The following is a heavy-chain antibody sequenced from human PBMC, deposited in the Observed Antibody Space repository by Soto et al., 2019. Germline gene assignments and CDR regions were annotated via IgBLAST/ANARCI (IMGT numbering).Heavy chain of an antibody. CDR2: INHSGST. J-gene: IGHJ5*02. CDR3: ARGGRCGYQLLCGWFDP. D-gene: IGHD2-2*01. V-gene: IGHV4-34*01. Sequence: QVQLQQWGAGLLKPSETLSLTCAVYGGSFSGYYWSWIRQPPGKGLEWIGEINHSGSTNYNPSLKSRVPISVDPSKTQSSLNLSSGTAADTAVYYGARGGRCGYQLLCGWFDPGGQGTLVTVSS. CDR1: GGSFSGYY.